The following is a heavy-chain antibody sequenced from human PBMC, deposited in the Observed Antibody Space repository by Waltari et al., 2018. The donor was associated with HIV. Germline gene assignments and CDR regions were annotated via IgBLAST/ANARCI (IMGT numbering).Heavy chain of an antibody. Sequence: QAQLVQSGAETKKPGSSVTVSCQASGGAFDTFAFTWVRQAPGQGLEWLGGTAPFFAVIYAQDFNGRVTITSNPSTRTVFLELGGLRPDDTAVYFCAKSDFTELVRGQKAFDVWGQGT. D-gene: IGHD1-26*01. V-gene: IGHV1-69*19. J-gene: IGHJ3*01. CDR1: GGAFDTFA. CDR2: TAPFFAV. CDR3: AKSDFTELVRGQKAFDV.